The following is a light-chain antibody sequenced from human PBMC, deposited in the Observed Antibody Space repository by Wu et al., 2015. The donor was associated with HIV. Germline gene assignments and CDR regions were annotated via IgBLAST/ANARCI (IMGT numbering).Light chain of an antibody. Sequence: DIQMTQSPSSLSASVGDTVTITCRASQDISNSLAWYQQKPGKAPKLLLSAASSLEIGVPSRFSGSGSGTDFTLTISSLQPEDLATYYCQHLNTYPYSFGQGTKVE. CDR1: QDISNS. V-gene: IGKV1-NL1*01. CDR2: AAS. J-gene: IGKJ2*03. CDR3: QHLNTYPYS.